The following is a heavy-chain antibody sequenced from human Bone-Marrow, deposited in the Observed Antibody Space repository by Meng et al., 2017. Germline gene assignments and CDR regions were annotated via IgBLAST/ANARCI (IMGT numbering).Heavy chain of an antibody. Sequence: GGSLRLSCKGSGYSFTSYWIGWVRQMPGKGLEWMGIIYPGDSDTRYSPSFQGQVTISADKSISTAYLQWSSLKASDTAMYYCARHSWGQGIHPDDYWGQGTLVTVSS. CDR2: IYPGDSDT. CDR1: GYSFTSYW. D-gene: IGHD5-18*01. V-gene: IGHV5-51*01. CDR3: ARHSWGQGIHPDDY. J-gene: IGHJ4*02.